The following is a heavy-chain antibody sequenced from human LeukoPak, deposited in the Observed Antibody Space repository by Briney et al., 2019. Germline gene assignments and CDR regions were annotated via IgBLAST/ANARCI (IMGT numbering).Heavy chain of an antibody. CDR1: GFTFSSYA. Sequence: GGSLRLSCVGSGFTFSSYAMSWVRQAPGKGLEWVSAISHSSSGTYYTDSVRGRFTISRDNSKNTLYMDMNSLRAEDTAVYYCAKVINSGYYYYFDHWGQGTLVTVSS. V-gene: IGHV3-23*01. J-gene: IGHJ4*02. CDR3: AKVINSGYYYYFDH. D-gene: IGHD3-22*01. CDR2: ISHSSSGT.